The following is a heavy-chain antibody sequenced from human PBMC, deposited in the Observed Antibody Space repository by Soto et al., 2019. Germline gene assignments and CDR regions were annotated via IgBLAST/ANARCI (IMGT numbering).Heavy chain of an antibody. V-gene: IGHV3-30*18. D-gene: IGHD5-18*01. CDR2: MSYDGNKK. CDR3: AKGLSVIQEWIIDGH. J-gene: IGHJ4*02. Sequence: QVQLVESGGGVVQPGRSLRLSCAVSGFTLSSYGIHWVRQAPGKGLEWGAFMSYDGNKKYYADSVKGRFTISRDNSKNTLYLQIESLRADDTAMYYCAKGLSVIQEWIIDGHWGQGTQVTVSS. CDR1: GFTLSSYG.